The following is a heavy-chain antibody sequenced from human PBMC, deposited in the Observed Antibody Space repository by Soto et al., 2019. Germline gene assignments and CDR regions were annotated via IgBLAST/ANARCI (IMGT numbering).Heavy chain of an antibody. Sequence: GGSLRLSCAASGCTFRNYAMHWVRQAPGQGLEWVAVISYNGNNYYYADSVRGRFTVSRDNSQNMVFLQMNSLRLEDAALYYCARESEAFDIWGQGTVVTVSS. CDR1: GCTFRNYA. J-gene: IGHJ3*02. CDR3: ARESEAFDI. V-gene: IGHV3-30-3*01. CDR2: ISYNGNNY.